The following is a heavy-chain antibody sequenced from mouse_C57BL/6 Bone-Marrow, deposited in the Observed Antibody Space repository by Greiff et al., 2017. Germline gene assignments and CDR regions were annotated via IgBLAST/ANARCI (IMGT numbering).Heavy chain of an antibody. CDR1: GFSLTSYA. Sequence: VQLVESGPGLVAPSQSLSITCTVSGFSLTSYAISWVRQPPGKGLEWLGVIWTGGGTHYNSALKSRLSISKDNSKSQVFLKMNSLQTDDTARYYCATWDWFAYWGQGTLGTGSA. D-gene: IGHD4-1*01. J-gene: IGHJ3*01. CDR2: IWTGGGT. V-gene: IGHV2-9-1*01. CDR3: ATWDWFAY.